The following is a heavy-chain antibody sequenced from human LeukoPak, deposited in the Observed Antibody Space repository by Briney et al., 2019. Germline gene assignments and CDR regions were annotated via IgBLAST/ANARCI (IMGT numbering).Heavy chain of an antibody. J-gene: IGHJ4*02. CDR3: AADSQQYYFDY. Sequence: SETLSLTRTVSGGSIRSYYWSWIRQPAGKGLEWIGRIYTSGSTNYNPSLKSRVTMSVDTSKNQFSLKLSSVTAADTAVYYCAADSQQYYFDYWGQGTLVTVSS. V-gene: IGHV4-4*07. CDR1: GGSIRSYY. D-gene: IGHD4-11*01. CDR2: IYTSGST.